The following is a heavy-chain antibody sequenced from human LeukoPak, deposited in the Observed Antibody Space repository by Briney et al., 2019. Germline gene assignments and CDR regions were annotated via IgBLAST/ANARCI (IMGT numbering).Heavy chain of an antibody. J-gene: IGHJ6*03. CDR1: GGSISSYY. CDR2: IYTSGST. V-gene: IGHV4-4*07. Sequence: SETLSLTCTVSGGSISSYYWSWIRQPAGKGLEWIGRIYTSGSTNYNPSLKSRVTMSVDTSKNQFSLKLSSVTAADTAVYYCARTPTVTTSGSGLYYYYYMDVWGKGTTVTISS. CDR3: ARTPTVTTSGSGLYYYYYMDV. D-gene: IGHD4-17*01.